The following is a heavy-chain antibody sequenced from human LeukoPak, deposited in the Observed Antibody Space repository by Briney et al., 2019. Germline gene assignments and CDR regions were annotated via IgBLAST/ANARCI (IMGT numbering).Heavy chain of an antibody. V-gene: IGHV4-59*01. D-gene: IGHD5-18*01. CDR3: ARGMGGYSYVWAFDY. CDR1: GGSLSSYY. Sequence: PSETLSLTCTVSGGSLSSYYWSWIRQPPGKGLEWIGYIYYSGSTNYNPSLKSRVTISVDTSKNQFSLKLSSVTAAVTAVYYCARGMGGYSYVWAFDYWGQGTLVTVSS. CDR2: IYYSGST. J-gene: IGHJ4*02.